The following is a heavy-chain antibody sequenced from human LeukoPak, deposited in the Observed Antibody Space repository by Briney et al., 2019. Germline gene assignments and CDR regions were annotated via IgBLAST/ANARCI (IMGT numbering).Heavy chain of an antibody. CDR2: IYSSGST. Sequence: PGGSLRLSCAASGFTFSSYAMHWVRQAPGKGLEWVSVIYSSGSTYYADSVKGRFTISRDNSKNTLYLLMDSLRAEDTAVYYCARISRGWFDYWGQGTLVTVSS. J-gene: IGHJ4*02. V-gene: IGHV3-53*01. D-gene: IGHD6-19*01. CDR3: ARISRGWFDY. CDR1: GFTFSSYA.